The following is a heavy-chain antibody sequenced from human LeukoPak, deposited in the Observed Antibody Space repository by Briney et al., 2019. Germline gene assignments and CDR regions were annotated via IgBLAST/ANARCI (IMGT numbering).Heavy chain of an antibody. D-gene: IGHD5-18*01. J-gene: IGHJ4*02. CDR3: ARSAYNYGYVYFDH. V-gene: IGHV1-2*02. CDR1: GYTFTGCF. CDR2: IDPNSDNI. Sequence: ASVKVSCKASGYTFTGCFIHYVRQAPGQGLEWMGWIDPNSDNIRYSETFKDRVTMTRDTSTNTAYMELSWLRSDDTAVYYCARSAYNYGYVYFDHWGQGTLVIVSS.